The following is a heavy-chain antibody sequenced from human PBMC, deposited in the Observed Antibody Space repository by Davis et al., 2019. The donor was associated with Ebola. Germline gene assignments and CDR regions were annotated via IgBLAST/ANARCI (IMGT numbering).Heavy chain of an antibody. CDR2: IWANGQNK. V-gene: IGHV3-33*01. Sequence: PGGSLRLSCAASGFTVSHYGIHWVRQAPGKGLEWVADIWANGQNKYFADSVKGRVTIFRDNSKNTVNLQMNSLRAEDTALYYCARDSDTSGSHWFFDLWGRGTLVIVSS. CDR3: ARDSDTSGSHWFFDL. D-gene: IGHD3-10*01. J-gene: IGHJ2*01. CDR1: GFTVSHYG.